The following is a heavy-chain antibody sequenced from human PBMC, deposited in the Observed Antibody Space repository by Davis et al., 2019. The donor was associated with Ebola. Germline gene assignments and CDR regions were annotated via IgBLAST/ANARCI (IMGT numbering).Heavy chain of an antibody. CDR2: IKSKTDGGTT. Sequence: PGGSLRLSCAASGFTFSNAWMSWVRQAPGRGLEWVGRIKSKTDGGTTDYAAPVKGRFTISRDDSKNTLYLQMNSLKTEDTAVYYCTTDLRWGLLEWLGTDYYYGMDVWGQGTTVTVSS. V-gene: IGHV3-15*01. D-gene: IGHD3-3*01. CDR3: TTDLRWGLLEWLGTDYYYGMDV. J-gene: IGHJ6*02. CDR1: GFTFSNAW.